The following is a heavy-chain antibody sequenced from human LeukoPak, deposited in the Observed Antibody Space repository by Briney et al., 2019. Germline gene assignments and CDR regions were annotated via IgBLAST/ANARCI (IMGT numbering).Heavy chain of an antibody. D-gene: IGHD5-18*01. CDR3: ARGRRGYSYGTFGY. V-gene: IGHV4-31*03. CDR2: IYYSGST. Sequence: PSETLSLTCTVSGGSISSGGYYWSWIRQHPGKGLEWIGYIYYSGSTYYNPSLKSRVTISVDTSKNRFSLKLSSVTAADTAVYYCARGRRGYSYGTFGYWGQGTLVTVSS. CDR1: GGSISSGGYY. J-gene: IGHJ4*02.